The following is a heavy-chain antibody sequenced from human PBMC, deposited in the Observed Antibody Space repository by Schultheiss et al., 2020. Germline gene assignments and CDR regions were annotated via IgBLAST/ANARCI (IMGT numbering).Heavy chain of an antibody. Sequence: SETLSLTCTVSGGSISSYYWSWIRQPPGKGLEWIGYIYYSGSTYYNPSLKSRVTISVDTSKNQFSLKLSSVNAADTAVYYCARLSGTYGCYCDHWGQGTLVTVSS. D-gene: IGHD1-26*01. CDR1: GGSISSYY. V-gene: IGHV4-59*08. CDR2: IYYSGST. CDR3: ARLSGTYGCYCDH. J-gene: IGHJ4*02.